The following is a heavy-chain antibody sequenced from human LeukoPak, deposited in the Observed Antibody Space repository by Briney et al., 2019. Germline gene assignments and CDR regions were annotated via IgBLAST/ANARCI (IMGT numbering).Heavy chain of an antibody. D-gene: IGHD2-2*01. J-gene: IGHJ2*01. V-gene: IGHV3-66*01. CDR2: IYSGGST. Sequence: GGSLRLSCAASGFTVSSNYMSWVRQAPGKGLEWVSVIYSGGSTYYADSVKGRSTISRDNSKNTLYLQMNSLRAEDTAVYYCARETGCSSTSCSSYWYFDLWGRGTLVTVSS. CDR1: GFTVSSNY. CDR3: ARETGCSSTSCSSYWYFDL.